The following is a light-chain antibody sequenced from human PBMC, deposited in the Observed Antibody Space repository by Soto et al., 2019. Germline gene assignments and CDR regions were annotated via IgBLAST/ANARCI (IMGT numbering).Light chain of an antibody. CDR3: SSYTSSNVV. Sequence: QSALTQPASVSGSPGQSITISCTGTSSDVDGYNYVSWYQQHPGKAPKLMIYDVSNRPSGVSNRFSGSKSGNTASLTISGLQAEDEAEYYCSSYTSSNVVFGGGTKLTVL. CDR2: DVS. J-gene: IGLJ2*01. V-gene: IGLV2-14*01. CDR1: SSDVDGYNY.